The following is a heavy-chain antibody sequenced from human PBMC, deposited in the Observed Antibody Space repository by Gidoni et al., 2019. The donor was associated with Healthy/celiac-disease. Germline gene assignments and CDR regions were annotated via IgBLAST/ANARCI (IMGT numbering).Heavy chain of an antibody. V-gene: IGHV3-23*01. CDR2: ISGSGGST. J-gene: IGHJ4*02. Sequence: EVQQLESGGGLVQTGGSLRRSCAAYGFTFSSYAMSWVRQAPGKGLEWVSAISGSGGSTYYADSVQGRFTISRDNSKNTLYLQMNSLRAEDTAVYYCAKDYGGSQYYFDYWGQGTLVTVSS. D-gene: IGHD2-15*01. CDR1: GFTFSSYA. CDR3: AKDYGGSQYYFDY.